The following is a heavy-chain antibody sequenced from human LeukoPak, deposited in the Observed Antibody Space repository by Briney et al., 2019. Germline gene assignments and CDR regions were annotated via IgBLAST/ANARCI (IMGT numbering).Heavy chain of an antibody. CDR3: AREGVATLNPYYYMDV. V-gene: IGHV3-30*02. CDR2: IRYDGSNK. CDR1: GFTFSSYG. D-gene: IGHD5-12*01. J-gene: IGHJ6*03. Sequence: GGSLRLSCAASGFTFSSYGMHWVRQAPGKGLEWVAFIRYDGSNKYYADSVKGRFTISRDNSKNTLYLQMNSLRADDTAVYYCAREGVATLNPYYYMDVWGKGTTVTVSS.